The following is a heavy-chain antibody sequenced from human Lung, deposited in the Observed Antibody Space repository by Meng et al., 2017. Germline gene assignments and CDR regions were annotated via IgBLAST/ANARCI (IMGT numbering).Heavy chain of an antibody. J-gene: IGHJ4*01. CDR3: SGHVDY. V-gene: IGHV3-15*01. CDR2: MKSNVDGGTV. Sequence: QLLESGGGFVKPGGSLRRSCAASGFTFSNAWMTWVRQAPGKGLEWIGRMKSNVDGGTVDYAAAIKGRFFISRDDSENTFYLQMNSLKTEDTAVYYCSGHVDYWGHGTLVTVSS. CDR1: GFTFSNAW.